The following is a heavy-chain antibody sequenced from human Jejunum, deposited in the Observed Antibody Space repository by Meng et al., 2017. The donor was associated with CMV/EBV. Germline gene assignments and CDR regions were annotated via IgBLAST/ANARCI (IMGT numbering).Heavy chain of an antibody. V-gene: IGHV7-4-1*02. CDR2: INTHTGNP. D-gene: IGHD3-22*01. CDR1: GYTFINYA. CDR3: ARGGPYPDSSGFHWYFDL. J-gene: IGHJ2*01. Sequence: QVKLVEYGSGLKKPGASVKVSCKASGYTFINYAINWVRQAPGQGLEWMGWINTHTGNPTYGQGFTGRFVLSSDTSVSTANLQISSLKAEDTAAYYCARGGPYPDSSGFHWYFDLWGRGTLVTVSS.